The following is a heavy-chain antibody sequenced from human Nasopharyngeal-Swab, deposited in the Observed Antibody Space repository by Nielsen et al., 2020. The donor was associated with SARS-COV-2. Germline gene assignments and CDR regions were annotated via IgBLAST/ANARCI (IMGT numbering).Heavy chain of an antibody. CDR3: ARGIWDLREDYYYGMDV. V-gene: IGHV3-21*01. D-gene: IGHD1-26*01. J-gene: IGHJ6*02. Sequence: GGSLRLSCTASAFTFSSYNINWVRQAPGKGLEWVSSISRSSGYICYADSVKGRFTISRDNAKNSLSLQMNSLRAEDTAVYYCARGIWDLREDYYYGMDVWGQGTTVTVSS. CDR1: AFTFSSYN. CDR2: ISRSSGYI.